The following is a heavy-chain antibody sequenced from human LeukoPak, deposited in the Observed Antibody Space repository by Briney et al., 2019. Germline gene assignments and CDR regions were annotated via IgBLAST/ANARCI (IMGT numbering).Heavy chain of an antibody. D-gene: IGHD2-8*02. V-gene: IGHV3-7*01. CDR1: GFTFNNYW. J-gene: IGHJ4*02. CDR3: ARGDGAISTAGGYYFDF. Sequence: GGSLRLSCAASGFTFNNYWMRWVRQAPGKGLEWVANIKQDGSQKYYVDSVQGRFTISRDNAKNSLYLQMNSLRAEDTAAYYCARGDGAISTAGGYYFDFWGRGTLVTVSS. CDR2: IKQDGSQK.